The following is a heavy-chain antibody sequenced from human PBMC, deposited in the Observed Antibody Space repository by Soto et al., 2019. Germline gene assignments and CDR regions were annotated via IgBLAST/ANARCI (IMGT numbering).Heavy chain of an antibody. CDR2: MWYDGSNK. Sequence: QVQLVESGGGVVQPGGSLRLSCVASGFSFSSYSMHWVRQAPGKGLEWVVVMWYDGSNKYYADSVKGRFTISRDHSKNTLYLQMRSLRAEDTAVYYCAREDSREDIIRAGAGLRFIGFDYWGQGTLVSVSS. D-gene: IGHD3-16*02. V-gene: IGHV3-33*01. CDR1: GFSFSSYS. J-gene: IGHJ4*02. CDR3: AREDSREDIIRAGAGLRFIGFDY.